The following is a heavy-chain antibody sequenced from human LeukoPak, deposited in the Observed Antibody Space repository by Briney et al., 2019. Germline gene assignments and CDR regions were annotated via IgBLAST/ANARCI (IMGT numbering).Heavy chain of an antibody. CDR3: ARLHSGWYYFDY. CDR2: ISYSGST. J-gene: IGHJ4*02. CDR1: GGSISSYY. D-gene: IGHD6-19*01. V-gene: IGHV4-59*08. Sequence: PSETLSLTCTVSGGSISSYYWSWLRQPPGKGLEWIGYISYSGSTNYNPSLKSRVTISVDTSKNQFSLKLSSVTAADTAVYYCARLHSGWYYFDYWGQGTLVTVSS.